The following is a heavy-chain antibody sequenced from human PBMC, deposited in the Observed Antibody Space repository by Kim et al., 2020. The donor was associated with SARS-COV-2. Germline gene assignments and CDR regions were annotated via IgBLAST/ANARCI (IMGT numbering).Heavy chain of an antibody. Sequence: SETLSLTCTVSGASISSGGYHWSWIRQHPGKGLEWIGDISNSGRTNYNASLQSRVTISADTSKSQFSLKLSSVTAADTAVYYCARDRYDTNDGLDVWGLGTTVTVSS. CDR2: ISNSGRT. V-gene: IGHV4-31*03. D-gene: IGHD3-22*01. J-gene: IGHJ6*02. CDR1: GASISSGGYH. CDR3: ARDRYDTNDGLDV.